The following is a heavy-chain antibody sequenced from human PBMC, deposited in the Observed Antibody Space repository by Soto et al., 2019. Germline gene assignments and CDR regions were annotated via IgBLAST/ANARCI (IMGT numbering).Heavy chain of an antibody. V-gene: IGHV3-33*01. CDR2: IWYDGSNK. D-gene: IGHD4-17*01. CDR1: GFTFSSYG. J-gene: IGHJ4*02. CDR3: ARGSEAYGDYASRFDY. Sequence: QVQLVESGGGVVQPGRSLRLSCAASGFTFSSYGMHWVRQAPGKGLEWVAVIWYDGSNKYYADSVKGRFTISRDNFKNTLYLQMNSLRAEDTAVYYCARGSEAYGDYASRFDYWGQGTLVTVSS.